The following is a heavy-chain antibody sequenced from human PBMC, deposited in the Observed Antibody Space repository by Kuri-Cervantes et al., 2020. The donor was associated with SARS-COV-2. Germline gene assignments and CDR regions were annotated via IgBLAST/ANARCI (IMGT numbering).Heavy chain of an antibody. D-gene: IGHD2-15*01. CDR3: TRGMTVDSYFDY. CDR2: IRIIAYGATT. J-gene: IGHJ4*02. CDR1: GFTFGDYA. V-gene: IGHV3-49*03. Sequence: LSLTCTGSGFTFGDYAMSWFRQAPGKGLEWVGFIRIIAYGATTEYAASVKGRFTISRDDSKTIAYPQMHSLKTEDTAVYYCTRGMTVDSYFDYWGQGTPVTVSS.